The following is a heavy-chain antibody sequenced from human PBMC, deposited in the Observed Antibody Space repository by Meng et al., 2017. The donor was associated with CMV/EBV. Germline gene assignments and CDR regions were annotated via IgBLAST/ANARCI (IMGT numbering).Heavy chain of an antibody. CDR1: GFTFSNAW. CDR3: TTGVVYYYYYGMDI. Sequence: GGSLRLSCAASGFTFSNAWMSWVRQAPGKGLEWVGRIKSKTDAWTTDYAAPVKGRFTISRDDSKNTLYLQMNSLKTEDTAVYYCTTGVVYYYYYGMDIWGQGTTVTVSS. D-gene: IGHD3-10*01. J-gene: IGHJ6*02. V-gene: IGHV3-15*01. CDR2: IKSKTDAWTT.